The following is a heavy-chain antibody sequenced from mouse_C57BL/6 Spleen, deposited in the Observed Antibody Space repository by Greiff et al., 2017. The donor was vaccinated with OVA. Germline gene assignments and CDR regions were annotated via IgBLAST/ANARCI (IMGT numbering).Heavy chain of an antibody. D-gene: IGHD1-1*01. J-gene: IGHJ2*01. CDR2: IYPGSGST. Sequence: QVQLQQPGAELVKPGASVKMSCKASGYTFTSYWITWVKQRPGQGLEWIGDIYPGSGSTNYNEKFQSQATLTVDTSSSPAYMQLSSLTSEDSAVYYCARGHYYESSHFDYGGQGTTLTVSS. CDR3: ARGHYYESSHFDY. V-gene: IGHV1-55*01. CDR1: GYTFTSYW.